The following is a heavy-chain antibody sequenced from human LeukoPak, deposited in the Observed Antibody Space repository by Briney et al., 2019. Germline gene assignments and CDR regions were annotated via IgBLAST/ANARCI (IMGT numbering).Heavy chain of an antibody. V-gene: IGHV3-73*01. D-gene: IGHD5-24*01. CDR1: GFSFGDST. Sequence: GESLKISCAASGFSFGDSTMHWVRQASGKGLEWVARIRSKVDSYMTACAESVEGRFTISRDDSDSRAYLQMNSLKTEDTAVYYCVGGPDGWTEYFEHWGQGALVTVSS. J-gene: IGHJ1*01. CDR3: VGGPDGWTEYFEH. CDR2: IRSKVDSYMT.